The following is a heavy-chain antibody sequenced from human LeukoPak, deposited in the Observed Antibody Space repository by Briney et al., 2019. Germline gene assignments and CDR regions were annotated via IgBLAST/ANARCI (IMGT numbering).Heavy chain of an antibody. V-gene: IGHV4-59*01. J-gene: IGHJ5*02. Sequence: SETLSLTCTVSGGSISSYYWSWIRQPPGKGLEWIGYVYNSGSSNYNPSLKSRVTISVDTSKNQFSLKLSSVTAADTAVYYCATNRWFDPWGQGTLVTVSS. D-gene: IGHD2/OR15-2a*01. CDR2: VYNSGSS. CDR3: ATNRWFDP. CDR1: GGSISSYY.